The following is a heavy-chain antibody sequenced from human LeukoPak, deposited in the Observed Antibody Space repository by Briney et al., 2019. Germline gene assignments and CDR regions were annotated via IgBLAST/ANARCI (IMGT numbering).Heavy chain of an antibody. CDR1: GFTFSSYA. Sequence: GGSLRLSCAVSGFTFSSYAMNWVRQAPGKGLEWVSSISGSGDSTYYADSVKGRFTISRDNSKNTLYLQINSLRPEDTAIYYCAEFVGTGSWGQGTLVTVSS. J-gene: IGHJ5*02. CDR2: ISGSGDST. CDR3: AEFVGTGS. V-gene: IGHV3-23*01.